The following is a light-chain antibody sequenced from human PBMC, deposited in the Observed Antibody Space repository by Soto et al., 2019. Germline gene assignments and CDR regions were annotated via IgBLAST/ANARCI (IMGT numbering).Light chain of an antibody. CDR3: QQYGSSPG. Sequence: EIVLTQSPGTLSLSPGERATLSCRASQSVSSSYLAWYQQKPGQAPRLLIYGASSRATGIPDRFSGSGSRTDFTLTISRLEPEDFAVYYCQQYGSSPGFGGGTKVEIK. V-gene: IGKV3-20*01. CDR2: GAS. J-gene: IGKJ4*01. CDR1: QSVSSSY.